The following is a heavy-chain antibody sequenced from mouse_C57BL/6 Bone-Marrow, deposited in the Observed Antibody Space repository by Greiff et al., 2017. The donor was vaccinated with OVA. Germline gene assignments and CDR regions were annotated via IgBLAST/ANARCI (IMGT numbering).Heavy chain of an antibody. Sequence: EVKLVESGGGLVQPGGSMKLSCAASGFTFSDAWMDWVRQSPEKGLEWVAEIRNKANNPATYYAESVKGRFTISRDDSKSSVYLQMNSLRAEDTGIYYCTRGLGRSFAYWGQGTLVTVSA. CDR1: GFTFSDAW. CDR3: TRGLGRSFAY. V-gene: IGHV6-6*01. D-gene: IGHD4-1*01. J-gene: IGHJ3*01. CDR2: IRNKANNPAT.